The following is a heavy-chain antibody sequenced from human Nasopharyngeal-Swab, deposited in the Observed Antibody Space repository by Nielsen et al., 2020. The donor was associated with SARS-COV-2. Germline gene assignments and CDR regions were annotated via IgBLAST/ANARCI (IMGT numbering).Heavy chain of an antibody. CDR3: ARGNIAIQYYYYGMDV. V-gene: IGHV7-4-1*02. Sequence: ASVKVSCKASGYTFTSYAMNWVRQAPGQGLEWMGWINTNTGNPTYAQGFTGRFVFSLDTSVSTAYLQISSLKAEDTAVYYCARGNIAIQYYYYGMDVWGRGTTVTVS. CDR2: INTNTGNP. CDR1: GYTFTSYA. D-gene: IGHD2/OR15-2a*01. J-gene: IGHJ6*02.